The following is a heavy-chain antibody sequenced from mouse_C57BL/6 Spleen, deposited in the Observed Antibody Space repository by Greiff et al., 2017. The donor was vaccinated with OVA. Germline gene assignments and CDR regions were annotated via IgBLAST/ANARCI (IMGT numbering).Heavy chain of an antibody. CDR2: IRSKSNNYAT. D-gene: IGHD2-3*01. Sequence: EVQLVESGGGLVQPKGSLKLSCAASGFSFNTYAMNWVRQAPGKGLEWVARIRSKSNNYATYYADSVKDRFTISRDDSESMLYLQMNNLKTEDTAMYYCVPPDGYYAGFAYWGQGTLVTVSA. CDR3: VPPDGYYAGFAY. CDR1: GFSFNTYA. V-gene: IGHV10-1*01. J-gene: IGHJ3*01.